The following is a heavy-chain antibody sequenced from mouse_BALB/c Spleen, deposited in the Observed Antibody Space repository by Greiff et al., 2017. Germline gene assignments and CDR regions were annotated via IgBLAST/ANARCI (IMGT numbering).Heavy chain of an antibody. CDR1: GFTFTDYY. CDR3: ARDYYGSSYVGTPLAY. J-gene: IGHJ3*01. Sequence: EVMLVESGGGLVQPGGSLRLSCATSGFTFTDYYMSWVRQPPGKALEWLGFIRNKANGYTTEYSASVKGRFTISRNNSQSILYLQMNTLRAEDSATYYCARDYYGSSYVGTPLAYWGQGTLVTVSA. V-gene: IGHV7-3*02. CDR2: IRNKANGYTT. D-gene: IGHD1-1*01.